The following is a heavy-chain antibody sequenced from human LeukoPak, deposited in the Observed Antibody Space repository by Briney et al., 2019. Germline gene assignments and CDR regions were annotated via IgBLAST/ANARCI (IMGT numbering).Heavy chain of an antibody. V-gene: IGHV4-59*01. D-gene: IGHD4-11*01. Sequence: SETLSLTCTVSGGSISSYYWSWIRQPPGKGLEWIGYIYYSGSTNYNPSLKSRVTMSVDTSKNEFSLKLSSVTAADTAVYYCARETHNSSPPRLWGRGTLVTVSS. CDR2: IYYSGST. CDR3: ARETHNSSPPRL. J-gene: IGHJ2*01. CDR1: GGSISSYY.